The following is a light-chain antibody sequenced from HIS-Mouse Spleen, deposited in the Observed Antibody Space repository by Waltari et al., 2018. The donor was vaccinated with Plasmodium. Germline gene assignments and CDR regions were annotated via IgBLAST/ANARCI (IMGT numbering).Light chain of an antibody. CDR2: AAS. V-gene: IGKV1-6*01. J-gene: IGKJ2*01. CDR1: QGIRND. CDR3: LQDYNYPYT. Sequence: AIQMNQSPSSLSASVGDRVTITCRASQGIRNDLGWYQQKPGKAPKLLISAASSLQSGVPSRFSGSGSGTDFTLTISSLQPEDFVTYYCLQDYNYPYTFGQGTKLEIK.